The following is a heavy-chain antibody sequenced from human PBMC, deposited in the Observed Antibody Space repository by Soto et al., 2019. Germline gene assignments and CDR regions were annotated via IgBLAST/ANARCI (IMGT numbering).Heavy chain of an antibody. J-gene: IGHJ5*02. CDR3: PGLVVVAATQWFDP. V-gene: IGHV4-30-2*01. CDR1: GGSISSGGYS. Sequence: QLQLQESGSGLVKPSQTLSLTCAVSGGSISSGGYSWSWIRQPPGKGLEWIGYIYHSGSTYYNPSLKSRVTISVDRSKIQFSLKLSSVTAADTAVYYCPGLVVVAATQWFDPWGQGTLVTVSS. D-gene: IGHD2-15*01. CDR2: IYHSGST.